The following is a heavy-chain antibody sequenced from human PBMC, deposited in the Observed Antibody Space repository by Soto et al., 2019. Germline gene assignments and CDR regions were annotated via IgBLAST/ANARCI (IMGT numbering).Heavy chain of an antibody. CDR3: ARGLRASYIRDEFAPLRAFDY. CDR1: GFTFSSYG. CDR2: ISYDGSNK. D-gene: IGHD3-3*01. V-gene: IGHV3-30*03. J-gene: IGHJ4*02. Sequence: SLRLSCAASGFTFSSYGMHWVRQAPGKGLEWVAVISYDGSNKYYADSVKGRFTISRDNSKNTLYLQMNSLRAEDTAVYYCARGLRASYIRDEFAPLRAFDYWGQGTLVTVSS.